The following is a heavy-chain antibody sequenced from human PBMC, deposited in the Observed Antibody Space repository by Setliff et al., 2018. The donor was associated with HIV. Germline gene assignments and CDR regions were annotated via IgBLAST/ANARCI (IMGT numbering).Heavy chain of an antibody. CDR3: ADPPAGL. J-gene: IGHJ4*02. CDR2: IHHTGDT. Sequence: SETLSLTCAVSGGSIGGTHYWNWVRQPPGRGLEWIGDIHHTGDTHYNPSLQSRVTLSIDNFNNQFSLKPTSMTAADTAIYYCADPPAGLWGQGILVTVSS. V-gene: IGHV4-4*02. CDR1: GGSIGGTHY. D-gene: IGHD3-10*01.